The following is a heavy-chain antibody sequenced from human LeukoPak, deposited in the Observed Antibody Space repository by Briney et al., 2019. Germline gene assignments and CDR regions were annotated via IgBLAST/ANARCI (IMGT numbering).Heavy chain of an antibody. V-gene: IGHV3-53*01. CDR1: GFTVSSNY. Sequence: PGGSLRLSCAASGFTVSSNYMSWVRQAPGKGLEWVSVIYSGGSTYYADSVKGRFTISRDNSKNTLYLQMNSLRAEDTAVYYCARSGYDGSGDYFDYWGQGTLVAVSS. J-gene: IGHJ4*02. D-gene: IGHD3-22*01. CDR3: ARSGYDGSGDYFDY. CDR2: IYSGGST.